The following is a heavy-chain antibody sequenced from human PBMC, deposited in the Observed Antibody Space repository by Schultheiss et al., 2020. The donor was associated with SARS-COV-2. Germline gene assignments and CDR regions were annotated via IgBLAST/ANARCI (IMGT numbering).Heavy chain of an antibody. Sequence: SVKVSCKASGGTFSSYAISWVRQAPGQGLEWMGWMNPNSGNTGYAQKFQGRVTITADESTNTAYMELSSLRSEDTAVYYCARETSGYPGFDYWGQGTLVTVAS. J-gene: IGHJ4*02. CDR1: GGTFSSYA. D-gene: IGHD3-16*02. CDR2: MNPNSGNT. CDR3: ARETSGYPGFDY. V-gene: IGHV1-69*13.